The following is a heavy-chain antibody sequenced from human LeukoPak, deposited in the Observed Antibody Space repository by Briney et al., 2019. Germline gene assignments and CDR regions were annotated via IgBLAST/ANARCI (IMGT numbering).Heavy chain of an antibody. CDR3: TRQSGDY. CDR1: GFTFSDSA. Sequence: GGSLRLSCAASGFTFSDSAIHWVRQASGKGLEWVGRIKSKANSYATAYAATVKGRFTISRDDSKNTAYLRMNSLKTEDTAVYYCTRQSGDYWGQGTLVTVSS. V-gene: IGHV3-73*01. J-gene: IGHJ4*02. CDR2: IKSKANSYAT.